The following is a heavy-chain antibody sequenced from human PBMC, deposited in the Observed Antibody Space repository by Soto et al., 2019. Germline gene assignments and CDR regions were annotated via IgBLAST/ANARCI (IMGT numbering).Heavy chain of an antibody. CDR2: IHYNGRT. J-gene: IGHJ4*02. CDR3: AGDRRNSPVHMDS. V-gene: IGHV4-30-4*02. D-gene: IGHD6-6*01. CDR1: GGSIRSDDYY. Sequence: SETLSLTCTFSGGSIRSDDYYCTWIRPPPGKGLEWGGNIHYNGRTDYNPSLSRRLTVSINTTKNQSSLRLTAVAAAATADYYGAGDRRNSPVHMDSWGQGSVETVSS.